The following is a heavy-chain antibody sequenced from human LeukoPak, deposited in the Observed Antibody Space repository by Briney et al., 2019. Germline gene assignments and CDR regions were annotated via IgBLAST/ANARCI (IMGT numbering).Heavy chain of an antibody. CDR2: IYWDYEK. CDR3: AHRLPGDYEAFDI. CDR1: GSPLSTSGVG. V-gene: IGHV2-5*02. J-gene: IGHJ3*02. Sequence: SGPTQVNPTQTLTLTCPLPGSPLSTSGVGVAWIRQPAGTALAWLTLIYWDYEKRYSPALKSRLTIAKDTSKHQVVLTMTNMDPVDTATYYCAHRLPGDYEAFDIWGQGTMVTVSS. D-gene: IGHD4-17*01.